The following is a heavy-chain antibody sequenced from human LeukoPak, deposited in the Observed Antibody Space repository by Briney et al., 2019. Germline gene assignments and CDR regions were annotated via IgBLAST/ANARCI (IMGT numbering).Heavy chain of an antibody. Sequence: GGSLRLSCAASGLTFSNYGMHWVRQAPGKGLEWVAGISWNSGSIGYADSVKGRFTISRDNAKNSLYLQMNSLRAEDTALYYCAKGRVPAAWDLFDYWGQGTLVTVSS. CDR3: AKGRVPAAWDLFDY. D-gene: IGHD2-2*01. CDR2: ISWNSGSI. CDR1: GLTFSNYG. V-gene: IGHV3-9*01. J-gene: IGHJ4*02.